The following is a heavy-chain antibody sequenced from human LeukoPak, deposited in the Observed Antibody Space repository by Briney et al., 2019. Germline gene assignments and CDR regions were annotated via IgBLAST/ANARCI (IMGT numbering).Heavy chain of an antibody. CDR1: EYSFTGYC. Sequence: ASVKVSCKASEYSFTGYCVHWVRQAPGQGLEWMGWINPNSGGTKYAQKFQGRVTMTRDTSISTAYMELSRLSSDDTAVYYCARDPCSGGSCYLYHFDYWGQGTLVTVSS. CDR2: INPNSGGT. V-gene: IGHV1-2*02. CDR3: ARDPCSGGSCYLYHFDY. J-gene: IGHJ4*02. D-gene: IGHD2-15*01.